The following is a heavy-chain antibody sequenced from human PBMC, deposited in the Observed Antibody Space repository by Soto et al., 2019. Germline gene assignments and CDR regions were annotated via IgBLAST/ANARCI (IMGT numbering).Heavy chain of an antibody. V-gene: IGHV3-11*01. CDR1: GFTFGDYY. J-gene: IGHJ4*02. CDR2: VSVSGNAI. CDR3: ARDYVLVTSAAQYFCDS. D-gene: IGHD2-2*01. Sequence: GGSLRLSCAASGFTFGDYYMSWVRQSPGGGPEWILYVSVSGNAIFYADSVLGRLTISRDNTKNSLYLQINSLKADDTTLYFCARDYVLVTSAAQYFCDSLGQGTLVTVAS.